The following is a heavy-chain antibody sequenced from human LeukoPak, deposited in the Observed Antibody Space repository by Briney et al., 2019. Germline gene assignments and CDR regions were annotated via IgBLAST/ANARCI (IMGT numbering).Heavy chain of an antibody. J-gene: IGHJ3*02. CDR1: GYTFTSYY. Sequence: ASVKVSCKASGYTFTSYYMHWVRQAPGQGLEWMGIINPSGGSTSYAQKFQGRVTMTRDTSTSTVYMELSSLRPEDTAVYYCAREGITMIVVVSDAFDIWGQGTMVTVSS. CDR2: INPSGGST. V-gene: IGHV1-46*01. CDR3: AREGITMIVVVSDAFDI. D-gene: IGHD3-22*01.